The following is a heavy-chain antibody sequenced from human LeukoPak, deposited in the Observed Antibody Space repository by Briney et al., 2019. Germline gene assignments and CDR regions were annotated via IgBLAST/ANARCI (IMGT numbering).Heavy chain of an antibody. D-gene: IGHD3-22*01. Sequence: ASVKVSCKASGYIFTNYAINWVRQAPGHGLEWMGWINTNTGKPTYAQGFTGRFVFSLDTSVSTAYLQISGLKAQDTAFYYCAREEYYDTSASTNFDYWGQGTLVTVSS. V-gene: IGHV7-4-1*02. CDR1: GYIFTNYA. CDR3: AREEYYDTSASTNFDY. J-gene: IGHJ4*02. CDR2: INTNTGKP.